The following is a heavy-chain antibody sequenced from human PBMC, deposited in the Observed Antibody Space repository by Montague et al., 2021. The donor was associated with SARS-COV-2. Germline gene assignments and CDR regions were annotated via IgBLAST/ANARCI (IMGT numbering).Heavy chain of an antibody. Sequence: SETLSLTCVVSAGSISRSDTHYWGWVREEPGKGLEGIATSAYSGSNSYNTPRRSRVTISFDTSKNQMSRNLRSVTAANTSGYYFAIHSTTHAFDPWGQGILVTVSS. CDR1: AGSISRSDTHY. J-gene: IGHJ5*02. CDR2: SAYSGSN. D-gene: IGHD1-1*01. CDR3: AIHSTTHAFDP. V-gene: IGHV4-39*01.